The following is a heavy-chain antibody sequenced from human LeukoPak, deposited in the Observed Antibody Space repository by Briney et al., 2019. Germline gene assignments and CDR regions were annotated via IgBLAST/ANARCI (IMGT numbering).Heavy chain of an antibody. CDR2: ISAYNGNT. J-gene: IGHJ4*02. CDR1: VYTFTSYG. V-gene: IGHV1-18*01. D-gene: IGHD4-17*01. Sequence: ASVKVSCKASVYTFTSYGISWVRQAPGQGLEWMGWISAYNGNTNYAQKLQGRVTMTTDTSTSTAYMELRSLRSDDTAVYYCARDISGCGDLRCGYWGQGTLVTVSS. CDR3: ARDISGCGDLRCGY.